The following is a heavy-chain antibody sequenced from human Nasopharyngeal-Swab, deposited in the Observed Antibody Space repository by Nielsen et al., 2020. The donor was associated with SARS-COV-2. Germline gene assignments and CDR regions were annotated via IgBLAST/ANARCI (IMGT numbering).Heavy chain of an antibody. Sequence: SETLSLTCTVSGGSISSSSYYWGWIRQPPGKGLEWIGSIYYSGSTYYNPSLKSRVTISVDTSKNQFSLKLSSVTAAATAVYYCVGSSWYGDYYYYCGMDVWGQGTTVTVSS. D-gene: IGHD6-13*01. CDR3: VGSSWYGDYYYYCGMDV. CDR1: GGSISSSSYY. J-gene: IGHJ6*02. CDR2: IYYSGST. V-gene: IGHV4-39*07.